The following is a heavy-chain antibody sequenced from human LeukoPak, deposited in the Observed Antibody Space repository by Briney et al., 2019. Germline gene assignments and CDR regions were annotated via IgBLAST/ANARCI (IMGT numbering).Heavy chain of an antibody. CDR3: ARHDSGYDLRGAPGAFDI. J-gene: IGHJ3*02. V-gene: IGHV4-31*03. CDR1: GGSISSGGYY. Sequence: PSETLSLTCTVSGGSISSGGYYWSWIRQHPGKGLEWIGYIYYSGSTYYNPSLKSRVTISVDTSKNQFSLKLSSVTAADTAVYYCARHDSGYDLRGAPGAFDIWGQGTMVTVFS. D-gene: IGHD5-12*01. CDR2: IYYSGST.